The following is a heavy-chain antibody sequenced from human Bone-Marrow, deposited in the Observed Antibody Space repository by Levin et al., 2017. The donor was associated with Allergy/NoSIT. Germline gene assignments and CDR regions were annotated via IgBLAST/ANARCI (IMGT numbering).Heavy chain of an antibody. CDR2: INPSGGST. D-gene: IGHD5-18*01. J-gene: IGHJ4*02. V-gene: IGHV1-46*01. CDR3: ARGRRKRGYSYDFDY. CDR1: GYTFTSYY. Sequence: ASVKVSCKASGYTFTSYYMHWVRQAPGQGLEWMGIINPSGGSTSYAQKFQGRVTMTRDTSTSTVYMELSSLRSEDTAVYYCARGRRKRGYSYDFDYWGQGTLVTVSS.